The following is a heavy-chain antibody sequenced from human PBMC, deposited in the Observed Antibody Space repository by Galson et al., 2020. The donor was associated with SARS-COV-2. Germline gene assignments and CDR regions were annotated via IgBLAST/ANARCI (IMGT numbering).Heavy chain of an antibody. V-gene: IGHV1-2*02. CDR1: GYTFTGYY. Sequence: ASVKVSCKASGYTFTGYYMHWVRQAPGQGLEWMGWINPNSGGTNYAQKFQGRVTMTRDTSISTAYMGLSRLRSDDTAVYYCARDLGYYYDSSGYPLDAFDIWGQGTMVTVSS. CDR3: ARDLGYYYDSSGYPLDAFDI. CDR2: INPNSGGT. D-gene: IGHD3-22*01. J-gene: IGHJ3*02.